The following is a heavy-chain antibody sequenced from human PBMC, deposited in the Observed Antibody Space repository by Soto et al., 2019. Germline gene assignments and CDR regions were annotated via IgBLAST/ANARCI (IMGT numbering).Heavy chain of an antibody. CDR2: ISANNGDT. J-gene: IGHJ4*02. D-gene: IGHD2-15*01. Sequence: QVQLVQSGGEVKKPGASVKVSCKTSGYTFTNYGITWVRQAPGQGLKWMGGISANNGDTNYAQKFQGRVIMTTDTSTTTAYMELRSLRSDDTAVYDCARGPAGGLRGGVSYWCQGTLVTV. CDR1: GYTFTNYG. CDR3: ARGPAGGLRGGVSY. V-gene: IGHV1-18*04.